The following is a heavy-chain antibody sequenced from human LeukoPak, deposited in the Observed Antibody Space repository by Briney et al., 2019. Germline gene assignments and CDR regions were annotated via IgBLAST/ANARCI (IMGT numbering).Heavy chain of an antibody. D-gene: IGHD6-19*01. J-gene: IGHJ4*02. CDR3: ARGDSSGWYFTFDY. CDR1: GFTFSSYS. V-gene: IGHV3-21*01. CDR2: ISSSSSYI. Sequence: GGSLRLSCAASGFTFSSYSMNGVRQAPGKGLEWVSSISSSSSYIYYADSVKGRFTISRDNAKNSLYLQMNSPRAEDTAVYYCARGDSSGWYFTFDYWGQGTLVTVSS.